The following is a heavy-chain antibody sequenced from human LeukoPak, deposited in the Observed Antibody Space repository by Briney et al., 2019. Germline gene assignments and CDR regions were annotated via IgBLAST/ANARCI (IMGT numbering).Heavy chain of an antibody. CDR1: GFTFSSYA. J-gene: IGHJ4*02. Sequence: QTGGSLRLSCAASGFTFSSYAMSWVRQAPGKGLEWVSAISGSGGSTYYADSVKGRFTISRDNSKNTLYLQMNSLRVEDTAVYYCAKDQSSGWSPPFDYWGQGTLVTVSS. CDR2: ISGSGGST. D-gene: IGHD6-19*01. CDR3: AKDQSSGWSPPFDY. V-gene: IGHV3-23*01.